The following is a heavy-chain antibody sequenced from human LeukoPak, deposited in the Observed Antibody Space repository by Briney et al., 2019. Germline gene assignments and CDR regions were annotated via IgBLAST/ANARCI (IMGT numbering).Heavy chain of an antibody. J-gene: IGHJ4*02. CDR3: AKIYDILPWCPEW. CDR1: GFTFSSYG. Sequence: AGGSLRLSCAASGFTFSSYGMHWVRQAPGKGLEWVAFIRYDGSNKYYADSVKGRFTISRDNSKNALYLQVNSLRAEDTAVYYCAKIYDILPWCPEWWGQGTLVTVSS. CDR2: IRYDGSNK. V-gene: IGHV3-30*02. D-gene: IGHD3-9*01.